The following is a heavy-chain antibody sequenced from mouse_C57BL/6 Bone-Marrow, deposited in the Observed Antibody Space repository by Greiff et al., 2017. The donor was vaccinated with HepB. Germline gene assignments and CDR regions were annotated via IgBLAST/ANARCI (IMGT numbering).Heavy chain of an antibody. V-gene: IGHV5-9-1*02. CDR1: GFTFSSYA. J-gene: IGHJ3*01. D-gene: IGHD1-1*01. CDR2: ISSGGDYI. CDR3: TRARYYYGSSPFAY. Sequence: EVKVEESGEGLVKPGGSLKLSCAASGFTFSSYAMSWVRQTPEKRLEWVAYISSGGDYIYYAYTVKGRFTISRDNARNTLYLQMSSLKSEDTAMYYCTRARYYYGSSPFAYWGQGTLVTVSA.